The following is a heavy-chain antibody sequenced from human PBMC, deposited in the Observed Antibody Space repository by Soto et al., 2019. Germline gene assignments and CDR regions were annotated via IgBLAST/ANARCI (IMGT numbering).Heavy chain of an antibody. Sequence: QVQLVQSGAEVKKPGSSVKVSCKASGGTFSSYAISWVRQAPGQGLEWMGGIIPIFGTANYAQKFQGRVTITADESTSTAYMALSSLRSEDTAVYYCASMFPYQHRENWFDPWGQGTLVTVSS. CDR3: ASMFPYQHRENWFDP. CDR1: GGTFSSYA. D-gene: IGHD3-10*02. J-gene: IGHJ5*02. CDR2: IIPIFGTA. V-gene: IGHV1-69*12.